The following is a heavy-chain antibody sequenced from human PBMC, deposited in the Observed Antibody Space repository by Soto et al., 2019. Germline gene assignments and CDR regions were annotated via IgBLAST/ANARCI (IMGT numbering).Heavy chain of an antibody. CDR3: ARGCGYSYGSPFY. V-gene: IGHV4-34*01. CDR1: GGSFSGYY. CDR2: INHSGST. D-gene: IGHD5-18*01. Sequence: QVQLQQWGAGLLKPSETLSLTCAVYGGSFSGYYWSWIRQPPGQGLEWIGEINHSGSTNYNPSFKSRVTISVDTSKNQFSLKLSSVTAADTAVYYCARGCGYSYGSPFYWGQGTLVTVSS. J-gene: IGHJ4*02.